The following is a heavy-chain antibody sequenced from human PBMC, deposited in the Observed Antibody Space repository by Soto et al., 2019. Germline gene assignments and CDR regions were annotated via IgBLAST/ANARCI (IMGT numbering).Heavy chain of an antibody. CDR2: IYDSGTA. D-gene: IGHD3-16*01. J-gene: IGHJ4*02. CDR3: DGCGGN. V-gene: IGHV4-59*01. CDR1: GGSISSYY. Sequence: QVQLQESGPGLVKPSETLSLTCTVSGGSISSYYWSWIRQPPGKGLEWIGHIYDSGTANYNPSLKCRVTSSGDTSKNQFSLNRSSVTAADTSMYYCDGCGGNWCQGTMVTVSS.